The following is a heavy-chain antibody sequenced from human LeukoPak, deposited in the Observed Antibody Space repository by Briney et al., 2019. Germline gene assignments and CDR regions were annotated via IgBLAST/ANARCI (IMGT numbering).Heavy chain of an antibody. D-gene: IGHD4-17*01. CDR2: IYSGGST. V-gene: IGHV3-53*01. CDR1: GFTVSSNY. CDR3: ARGAVTTNYYYGMDV. J-gene: IGHJ6*02. Sequence: GGSLRLSCAASGFTVSSNYMSWVRQAPGKGLEWVSVIYSGGSTYYADSVKGRFTISRDNSKNTLYLQMNSLRAEGTAVYYCARGAVTTNYYYGMDVWGQGTTVTVSS.